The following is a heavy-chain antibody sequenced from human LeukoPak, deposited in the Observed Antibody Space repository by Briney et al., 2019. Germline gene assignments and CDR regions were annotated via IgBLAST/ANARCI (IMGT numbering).Heavy chain of an antibody. CDR2: ITPILGIA. J-gene: IGHJ4*02. CDR1: GGTFSSYA. CDR3: ARTPYYYASGSYYRSGSFDY. Sequence: SVKVPCKASGGTFSSYAISWVRQAPGQGLEWMGRITPILGIANYAQEFQGRVTITADKSTSTAYMELSSLRSEDTAVYYCARTPYYYASGSYYRSGSFDYWGQGTLVTVSS. D-gene: IGHD3-10*01. V-gene: IGHV1-69*04.